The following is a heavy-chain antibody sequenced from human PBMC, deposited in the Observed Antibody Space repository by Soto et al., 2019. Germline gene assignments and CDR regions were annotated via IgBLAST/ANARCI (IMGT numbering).Heavy chain of an antibody. D-gene: IGHD3-3*01. Sequence: GASVKVSCKASGGTFSNYTINWVRQAPGQGLEWMGGIIPIFGTTNYAQTFQGRVTITADESTSTAYMELSSLRSEDTAVYYCARVGWLGVLDVWGQGTKATVSS. CDR1: GGTFSNYT. J-gene: IGHJ6*02. CDR3: ARVGWLGVLDV. CDR2: IIPIFGTT. V-gene: IGHV1-69*13.